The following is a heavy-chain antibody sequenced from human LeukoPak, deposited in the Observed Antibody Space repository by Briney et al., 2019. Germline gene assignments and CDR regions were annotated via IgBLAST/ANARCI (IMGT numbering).Heavy chain of an antibody. V-gene: IGHV1-24*01. D-gene: IGHD3-9*01. CDR3: ATRFNVLRYFDWYPFY. CDR1: GYTLTELS. CDR2: FDPEDGET. Sequence: ASVKVSCKVSGYTLTELSMHWVRQAPGKGLEWMGGFDPEDGETIYAQKFQGTVTMTEDTSTDTAYMELSSLRSEDTAVYYCATRFNVLRYFDWYPFYWGQGTLVTVSS. J-gene: IGHJ4*02.